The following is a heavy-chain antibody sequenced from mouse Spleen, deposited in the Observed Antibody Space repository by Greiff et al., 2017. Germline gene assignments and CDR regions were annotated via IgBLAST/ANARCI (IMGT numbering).Heavy chain of an antibody. V-gene: IGHV1-80*01. D-gene: IGHD2-14*01. J-gene: IGHJ3*01. Sequence: VQLQQSGAELVKPGASVKISCKASRYAFSSYWMNWVKQRPGKGLEWIGQIYPGDGDTNYNGKFKGKATLTADKSSSTAYMQLSSLTSEDSAVYFCARGAGYRYDGRFAYWGQGTLVTVSA. CDR1: RYAFSSYW. CDR3: ARGAGYRYDGRFAY. CDR2: IYPGDGDT.